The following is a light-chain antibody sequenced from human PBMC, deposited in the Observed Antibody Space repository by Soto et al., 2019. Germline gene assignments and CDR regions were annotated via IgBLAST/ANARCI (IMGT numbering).Light chain of an antibody. Sequence: DIQMTQSPSSVSASVGDRVTITCRASQGIASWLAWYQQKGGKAPKLLIFAASSLQSGVPSRFSGSGSGTDFTLTINSLQPEDFALYYCQQYNIWPLTFGGGTQLEIK. CDR1: QGIASW. CDR3: QQYNIWPLT. V-gene: IGKV1D-12*01. CDR2: AAS. J-gene: IGKJ4*01.